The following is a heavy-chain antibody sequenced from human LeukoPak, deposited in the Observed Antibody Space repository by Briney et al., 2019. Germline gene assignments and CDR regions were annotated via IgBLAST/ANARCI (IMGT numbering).Heavy chain of an antibody. CDR2: ISSYNGNT. Sequence: ASVKVSCKASGYSFTTYAITWVRQAPGQGLEWMGWISSYNGNTIYAQKLQGRVTMTTDTSTSTAYMELRSLRSDDTAVHYCAREGFNRKYDYWGQGTLVTVSS. J-gene: IGHJ4*02. CDR3: AREGFNRKYDY. CDR1: GYSFTTYA. V-gene: IGHV1-18*01.